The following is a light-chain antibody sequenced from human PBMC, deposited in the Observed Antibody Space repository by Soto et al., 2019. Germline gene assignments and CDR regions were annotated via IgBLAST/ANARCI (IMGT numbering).Light chain of an antibody. V-gene: IGKV3-15*01. CDR3: QQDYNLPIT. Sequence: EIVMTQSPATLSVSPGERVTLSCRASQSVSSDLAWYQQKPGQAPRLLVYGASTRATGIPARFSGSGRGSGTDFTLTISSLQPEDFAVYYCQQDYNLPITFGQGTRLEIK. CDR2: GAS. CDR1: QSVSSD. J-gene: IGKJ5*01.